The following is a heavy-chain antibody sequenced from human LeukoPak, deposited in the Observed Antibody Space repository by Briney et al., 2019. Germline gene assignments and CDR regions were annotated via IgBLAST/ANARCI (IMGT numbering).Heavy chain of an antibody. V-gene: IGHV1-18*01. Sequence: ASVKVSCKASGYTFTNYGISWVRQAPGQGLEWMGWISAYNGNTNYAQKLQGRVTMATDTSTSTAYMELRSLRSDDTAVYYCAREKRYSSGWYYFDYWGQGILVTVSS. CDR1: GYTFTNYG. CDR3: AREKRYSSGWYYFDY. CDR2: ISAYNGNT. D-gene: IGHD6-19*01. J-gene: IGHJ4*02.